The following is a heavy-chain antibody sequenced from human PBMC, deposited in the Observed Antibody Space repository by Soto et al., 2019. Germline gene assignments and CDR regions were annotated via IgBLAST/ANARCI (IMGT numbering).Heavy chain of an antibody. D-gene: IGHD3-10*01. V-gene: IGHV3-33*01. CDR1: GFTFSSYG. Sequence: QVQLVESGGSVVQPGRSLRLSCAASGFTFSSYGMHWVRQAPGKGLEWVAVIWYDGSNKYYADSVKGRFTISRDNSKNTLYLQMNSLRAEDTAVYYCAREAVGWFGEYQSLYYYYMDVWGKGTTVTVSS. CDR3: AREAVGWFGEYQSLYYYYMDV. J-gene: IGHJ6*03. CDR2: IWYDGSNK.